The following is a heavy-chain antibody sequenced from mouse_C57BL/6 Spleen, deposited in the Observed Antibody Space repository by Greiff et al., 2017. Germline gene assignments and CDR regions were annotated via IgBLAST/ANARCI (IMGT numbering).Heavy chain of an antibody. CDR2: IYPGDGDT. D-gene: IGHD1-1*01. CDR1: GYAFSSSW. J-gene: IGHJ1*03. CDR3: ASRACYDGSSYGDVDV. Sequence: QVQLQQSGPELVKPGASVKLSCKASGYAFSSSWMNWVKQRPGQGLEWIGRIYPGDGDTNYNGKFKGKATLTADKSSSTAYMQLSSLTSEDSAVYVGASRACYDGSSYGDVDVWGTGTTVTVSS. V-gene: IGHV1-82*01.